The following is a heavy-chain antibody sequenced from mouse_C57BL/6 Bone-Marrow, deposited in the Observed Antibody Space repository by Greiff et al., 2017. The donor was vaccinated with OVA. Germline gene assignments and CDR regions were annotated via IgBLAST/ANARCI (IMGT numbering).Heavy chain of an antibody. CDR2: INPSSGYT. V-gene: IGHV1-7*01. CDR1: GYTFTSYW. CDR3: AGWYYAMDY. J-gene: IGHJ4*01. Sequence: QVQLQQSGAELVKPGASVKLSCKASGYTFTSYWMHWVKQRPGQGLEWIGYINPSSGYTKYNQKFKDKATLTADKSSSTAYMQLSSLTSEDSAVYYCAGWYYAMDYWGQGTAVTVSS.